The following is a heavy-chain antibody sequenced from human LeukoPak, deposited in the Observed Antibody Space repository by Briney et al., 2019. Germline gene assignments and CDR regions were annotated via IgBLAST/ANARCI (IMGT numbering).Heavy chain of an antibody. CDR2: ISSSSSPTTI. J-gene: IGHJ4*02. CDR3: AKAHPGFDY. CDR1: GFTFRSYS. V-gene: IGHV3-48*02. Sequence: PGGSLRLSCAASGFTFRSYSMHWVRQPPGKGLEWVSYISSSSSPTTISYANSVKGRFTISRDNAKNSLFLQMISLRDEDTAVYYCAKAHPGFDYWGQGVLVTVSS.